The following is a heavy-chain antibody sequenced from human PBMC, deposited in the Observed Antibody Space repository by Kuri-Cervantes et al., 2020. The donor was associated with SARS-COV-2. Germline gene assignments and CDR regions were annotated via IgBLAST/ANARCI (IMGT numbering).Heavy chain of an antibody. D-gene: IGHD2-2*01. V-gene: IGHV3-11*04. CDR1: GFTFSDYY. CDR2: ISSSGSTI. CDR3: ARGPQLLSPEAFDI. J-gene: IGHJ3*02. Sequence: GESLKISCAASGFTFSDYYMSWIRQAPGKGLEWVSYISSSGSTIYYADSVKGRFTISRDNAKNSLYLQMNSLRAEDTAVYYCARGPQLLSPEAFDIWGQGTMVTVSS.